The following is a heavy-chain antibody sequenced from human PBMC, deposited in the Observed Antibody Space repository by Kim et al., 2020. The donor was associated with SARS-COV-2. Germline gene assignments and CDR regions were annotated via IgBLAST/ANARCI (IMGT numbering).Heavy chain of an antibody. CDR1: GGSISSYY. V-gene: IGHV4-4*07. J-gene: IGHJ3*02. CDR2: IYTSGST. CDR3: ARYGYYDSSGYYNDDAFDI. Sequence: SETLSLTCTVSGGSISSYYWSWIRQPAGKGLEWIGRIYTSGSTNYNPSLKSRVTMSADTSKKQFSLKLSYVTAADTAVYYCARYGYYDSSGYYNDDAFDIWGQGTMVTVSS. D-gene: IGHD3-22*01.